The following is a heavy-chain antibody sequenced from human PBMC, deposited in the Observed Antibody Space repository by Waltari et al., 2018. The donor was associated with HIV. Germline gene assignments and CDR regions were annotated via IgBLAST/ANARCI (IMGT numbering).Heavy chain of an antibody. J-gene: IGHJ3*02. D-gene: IGHD3-22*01. Sequence: EVHLVESGGGLVQPGGSLRLSCAASGLTFSNYDMHWVRQATGTCLEWVSAFGSAGETYYAGSVKCLFTISRENAKNALYLQMNSLRAEDTAVYYCARGLRYDSSGYNYDDAFDIWGQGTMVTVSS. CDR1: GLTFSNYD. CDR2: FGSAGET. V-gene: IGHV3-13*01. CDR3: ARGLRYDSSGYNYDDAFDI.